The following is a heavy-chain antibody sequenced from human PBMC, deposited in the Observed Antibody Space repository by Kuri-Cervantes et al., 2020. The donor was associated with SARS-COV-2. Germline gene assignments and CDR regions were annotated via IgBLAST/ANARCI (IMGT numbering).Heavy chain of an antibody. J-gene: IGHJ4*02. Sequence: ASVKVSCKASGYTFTGYYMHWVRQAPGQGLEWMGWINPNSGGTNYAQKFQGWVTMTRDTSISTVYMELSRLRSDDTAVYYCARDSGSSYYDSGGKYYADYWGRGTLVTVSS. D-gene: IGHD3-22*01. V-gene: IGHV1-2*04. CDR1: GYTFTGYY. CDR2: INPNSGGT. CDR3: ARDSGSSYYDSGGKYYADY.